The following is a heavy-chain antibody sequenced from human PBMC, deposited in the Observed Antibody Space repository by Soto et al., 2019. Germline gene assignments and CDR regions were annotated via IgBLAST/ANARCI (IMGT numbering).Heavy chain of an antibody. CDR3: ATNSGTYPDAY. CDR1: GFTFSSTW. J-gene: IGHJ4*02. V-gene: IGHV3-15*01. CDR2: IKSNTDGGTT. D-gene: IGHD1-26*01. Sequence: GGSLRLSCAASGFTFSSTWMSWVRQAPGKGLEWVGRIKSNTDGGTTHYATSLQGRFTISRDDSKSTLYLQMSSLKVEDTAVYFCATNSGTYPDAYWGQGTLVTVSS.